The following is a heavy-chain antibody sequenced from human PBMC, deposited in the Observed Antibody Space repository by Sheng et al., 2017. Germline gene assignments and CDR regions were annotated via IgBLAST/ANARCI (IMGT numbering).Heavy chain of an antibody. D-gene: IGHD3-10*01. V-gene: IGHV1-18*01. Sequence: QVQLVQSGAEVKKPGASVKVSCKASGYTFTSYGISWVRQAPGQGLEWMGWISAYNGNTNYAQKLQGRVTMTTDTSTSTAYMELRSLRSDDTAVYYCATDYYGSGSYFQYYYGMDVWGQGTTVTVSS. CDR3: ATDYYGSGSYFQYYYGMDV. J-gene: IGHJ6*02. CDR2: ISAYNGNT. CDR1: GYTFTSYG.